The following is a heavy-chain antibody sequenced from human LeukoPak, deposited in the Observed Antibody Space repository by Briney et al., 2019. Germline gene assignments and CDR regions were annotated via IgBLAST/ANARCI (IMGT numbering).Heavy chain of an antibody. D-gene: IGHD4-23*01. J-gene: IGHJ4*02. CDR1: GFTFDDYA. CDR3: AKDLYGGNSGVFDY. Sequence: GRSLRLSCAASGFTFDDYAMHWVRQAPGKGPEWVSGISWNSGSIGYADSVKGRFTISRDNAKNSLYLQMNSLRAEDMALYYCAKDLYGGNSGVFDYWGQGTLVTVSS. CDR2: ISWNSGSI. V-gene: IGHV3-9*03.